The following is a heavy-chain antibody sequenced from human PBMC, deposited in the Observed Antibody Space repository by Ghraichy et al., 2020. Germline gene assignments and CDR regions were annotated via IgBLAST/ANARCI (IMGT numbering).Heavy chain of an antibody. Sequence: SETLSLTCTVSGGSISSYYWSWIRQPPGKRLEWIGYIYYSGSTNFNPSLKSRVTISVDTSKNQFSLKLSSVTAADTAVYYCARVLGSSSWYSRQWLDPWGQGTLVTVSS. D-gene: IGHD6-13*01. CDR2: IYYSGST. V-gene: IGHV4-59*01. J-gene: IGHJ5*02. CDR3: ARVLGSSSWYSRQWLDP. CDR1: GGSISSYY.